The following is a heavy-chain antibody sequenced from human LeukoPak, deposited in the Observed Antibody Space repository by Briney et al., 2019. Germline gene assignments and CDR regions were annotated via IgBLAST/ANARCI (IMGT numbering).Heavy chain of an antibody. D-gene: IGHD1-7*01. Sequence: SETLSLTCTVSGGSISSGDYHWSWIRQPPGKGLEWIGYIYYSGSTYYNPSLKSRVTISVDTSKNQFSLKLSSVTAADTAVYYCARKGITGTTPFDYWGQGTLVTVSS. J-gene: IGHJ4*02. CDR3: ARKGITGTTPFDY. V-gene: IGHV4-30-4*08. CDR2: IYYSGST. CDR1: GGSISSGDYH.